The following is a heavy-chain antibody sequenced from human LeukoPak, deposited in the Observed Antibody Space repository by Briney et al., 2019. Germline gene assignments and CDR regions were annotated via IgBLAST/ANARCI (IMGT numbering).Heavy chain of an antibody. D-gene: IGHD3-10*01. Sequence: ASVKVSCKASGYTFTGYYMHWVRQAPGQGLEWMGWINPNSGGTNYAQKFQGRVTMTRNTSISTAYMELSSLRSEDTAVYYCARGDLPRITMVRGTQMMRAYYYGMDVWGQGTTVTVSS. CDR1: GYTFTGYY. CDR3: ARGDLPRITMVRGTQMMRAYYYGMDV. CDR2: INPNSGGT. V-gene: IGHV1-2*02. J-gene: IGHJ6*02.